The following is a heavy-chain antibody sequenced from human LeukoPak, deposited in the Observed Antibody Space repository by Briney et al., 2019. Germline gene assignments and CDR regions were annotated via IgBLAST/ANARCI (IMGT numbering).Heavy chain of an antibody. CDR1: GFTFSSYA. D-gene: IGHD6-19*01. V-gene: IGHV3-23*01. J-gene: IGHJ4*02. CDR2: ISGSGGDT. Sequence: PGGSLRLSCAPSGFTFSSYAMSWVRQAPGKGLEWVSTISGSGGDTFYADSVKGRFTISRDNSKNTLSLQMNSLRAEDTAVYYCAKGKYSSGWSLYWGQGTLVTVPS. CDR3: AKGKYSSGWSLY.